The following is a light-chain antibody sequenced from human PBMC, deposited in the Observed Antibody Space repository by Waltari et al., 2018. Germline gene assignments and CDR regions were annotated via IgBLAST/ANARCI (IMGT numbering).Light chain of an antibody. J-gene: IGLJ3*02. CDR1: RRDVGANNF. CDR2: DIN. V-gene: IGLV2-11*01. CDR3: CSCVGRNIYWV. Sequence: QSALTQPRSVSGSPGQSVTISCTGTRRDVGANNFVSWYQHHPDKAPKLSIYDINKRPSGVPDRFSGSKSGNTASLTISGLQAEDEADYYCCSCVGRNIYWVFGGGTKLTVL.